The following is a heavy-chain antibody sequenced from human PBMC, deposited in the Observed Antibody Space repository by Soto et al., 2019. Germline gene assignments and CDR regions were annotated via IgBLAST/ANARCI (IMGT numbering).Heavy chain of an antibody. CDR3: ARDRVLRFLEWSPGGMDV. CDR2: ISSSGSPI. Sequence: GGSLRLSCAASGFTFSSYEMNWVRQAPGKGLEWVSYISSSGSPIYYADSVKGRFTISRDNAKNSLYLQMNSLRAEDTAVYYCARDRVLRFLEWSPGGMDVWGQGTTVTVSS. J-gene: IGHJ6*02. CDR1: GFTFSSYE. V-gene: IGHV3-48*03. D-gene: IGHD3-3*01.